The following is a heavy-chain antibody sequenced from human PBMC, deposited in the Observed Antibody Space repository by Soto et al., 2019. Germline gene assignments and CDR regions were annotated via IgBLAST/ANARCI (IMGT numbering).Heavy chain of an antibody. CDR1: GGTFSSYT. Sequence: QVQLVQSGAEVKKPGSSVKVSCKASGGTFSSYTISWVRQAPGQGLEWMGRIIPILGIANYAQKFKGRVTNTADKTMSTAYMELSSLRSEDTAVYYCAVGGAVGAQADWFDPWGQGTLVTVSS. J-gene: IGHJ5*02. V-gene: IGHV1-69*02. CDR2: IIPILGIA. D-gene: IGHD3-16*01. CDR3: AVGGAVGAQADWFDP.